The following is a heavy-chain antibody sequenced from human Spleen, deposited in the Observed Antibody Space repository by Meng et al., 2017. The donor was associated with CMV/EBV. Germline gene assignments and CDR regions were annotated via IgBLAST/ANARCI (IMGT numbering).Heavy chain of an antibody. V-gene: IGHV3-21*01. J-gene: IGHJ4*02. D-gene: IGHD2-2*02. CDR1: GFTVNSYL. CDR3: ARGGLGYCSSTSCYNGY. CDR2: ISSSSSYK. Sequence: GESLKISCASSGFTVNSYLMHWVRQAPGKGLEWVSSISSSSSYKYYADLVKGRFTISRDNAKNSLYLQMNSLRAEDTAVYYWARGGLGYCSSTSCYNGYWGQGTLVTVSS.